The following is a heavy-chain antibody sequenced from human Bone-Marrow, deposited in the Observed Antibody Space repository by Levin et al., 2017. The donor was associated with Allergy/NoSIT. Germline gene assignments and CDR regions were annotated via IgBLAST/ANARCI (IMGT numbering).Heavy chain of an antibody. Sequence: LSLPFPVSGGSITSGGYHWSWIRQHPFPSLSFLFSLSSLFLPYYNPSLKSRVTLSIDTSKTQFSLKLNSLTAADTAVYFCAREDGYVFDYWGQGTLVTVSS. J-gene: IGHJ4*02. D-gene: IGHD5-24*01. V-gene: IGHV4-31*03. CDR2: LSSLFLP. CDR1: GGSITSGGYH. CDR3: AREDGYVFDY.